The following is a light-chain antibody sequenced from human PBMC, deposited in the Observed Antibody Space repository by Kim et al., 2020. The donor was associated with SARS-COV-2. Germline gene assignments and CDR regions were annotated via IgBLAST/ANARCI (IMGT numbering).Light chain of an antibody. Sequence: QSALTQPASVSGSPGQSITISCTGTSSDIGDYNYVSWYQQHPGKAPKLMIYDVNKWPSGVSNRFSASKSGNTASLTISGLQAEDEADYYCSSYTTTSSFWVFGGGTQLTVL. J-gene: IGLJ3*02. CDR3: SSYTTTSSFWV. V-gene: IGLV2-14*03. CDR2: DVN. CDR1: SSDIGDYNY.